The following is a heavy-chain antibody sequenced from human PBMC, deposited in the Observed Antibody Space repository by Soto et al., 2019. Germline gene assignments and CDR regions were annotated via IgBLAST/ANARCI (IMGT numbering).Heavy chain of an antibody. CDR2: ISGSGGST. Sequence: PGGSMKLAGAAAGLAFSSYAMRWVLQAPGNGLEWVSAISGSGGSTYYADSVKGRLTISRDNSKNTLYLQMNSLRAEDTAVYYCAKVNHYYASSGYSLDDYWGQGTLVTVSS. CDR1: GLAFSSYA. V-gene: IGHV3-23*01. CDR3: AKVNHYYASSGYSLDDY. J-gene: IGHJ4*02. D-gene: IGHD3-22*01.